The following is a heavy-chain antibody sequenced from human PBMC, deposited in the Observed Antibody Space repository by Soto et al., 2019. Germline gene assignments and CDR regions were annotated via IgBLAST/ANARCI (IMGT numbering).Heavy chain of an antibody. J-gene: IGHJ6*02. D-gene: IGHD3-22*01. CDR3: ARSVGITMIVVVTDGKNYGMDV. Sequence: SETLSLTCAVYGGSFSGYYWSWIRQPPGKGLEWIGEINHSGSTNYNPSLKSRVTISVDTSKNQFSLKLSSVTAADTAVYYCARSVGITMIVVVTDGKNYGMDVWGQGTTVTVSS. V-gene: IGHV4-34*01. CDR1: GGSFSGYY. CDR2: INHSGST.